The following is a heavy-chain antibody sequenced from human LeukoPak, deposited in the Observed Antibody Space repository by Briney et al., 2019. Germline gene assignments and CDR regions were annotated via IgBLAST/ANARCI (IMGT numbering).Heavy chain of an antibody. Sequence: GGSVKVSCKASGYSFTGYYLHWVRQAPGQGLEWMGWINPNSGDTHYAQKFQGRVTMTRDTSITTAYMELSRLRSDDTAVYYCARGWRASNFDYWGQGTLVTVSS. D-gene: IGHD2-15*01. CDR3: ARGWRASNFDY. CDR1: GYSFTGYY. J-gene: IGHJ4*02. CDR2: INPNSGDT. V-gene: IGHV1-2*02.